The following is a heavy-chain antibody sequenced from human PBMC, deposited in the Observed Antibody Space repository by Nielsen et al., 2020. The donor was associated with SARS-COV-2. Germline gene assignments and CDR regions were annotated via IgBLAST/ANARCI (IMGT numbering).Heavy chain of an antibody. V-gene: IGHV1-2*06. D-gene: IGHD2-2*01. J-gene: IGHJ6*02. CDR1: GYTFTGYY. CDR3: ARVRDCSSTSCLIYYYYGMDV. Sequence: ASVKVSCKASGYTFTGYYMHWVRQAPGQGLEWMGRINPNSGGTNHAQKFQGRVTMTRDTSISTAYMELSRLRSDDTAVYYCARVRDCSSTSCLIYYYYGMDVWGQGTTVTVSS. CDR2: INPNSGGT.